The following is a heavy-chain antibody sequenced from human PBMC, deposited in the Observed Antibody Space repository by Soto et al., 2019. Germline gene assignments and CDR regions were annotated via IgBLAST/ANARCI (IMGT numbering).Heavy chain of an antibody. J-gene: IGHJ2*01. V-gene: IGHV3-23*01. CDR1: GFTFSSYA. CDR2: ISGSGGST. CDR3: AKDQSDLHWYFDL. Sequence: EVQLLESGGGLVQPGGSLRLSCAASGFTFSSYAMSWVRQAPGKGLEWVSAISGSGGSTYYADSVKGRFTISRDKSKTRLYQQMNSLRAEDTAVYYCAKDQSDLHWYFDLWGRGTLVTVSS.